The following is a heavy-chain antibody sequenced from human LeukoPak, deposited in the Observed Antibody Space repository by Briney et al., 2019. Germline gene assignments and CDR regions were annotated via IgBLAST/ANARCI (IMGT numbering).Heavy chain of an antibody. CDR3: ARRHVQYTSSSDPYYFDY. CDR1: GGSISSSSYY. D-gene: IGHD6-6*01. CDR2: IYYSGST. Sequence: SETLSLTCTVSGGSISSSSYYWGWIRQPPGKGLEWIGSIYYSGSTYYNPSLKSRVTISVDTSKNQFSLQLSSVTAADTAVYYCARRHVQYTSSSDPYYFDYWGQGTLVTVSS. J-gene: IGHJ4*02. V-gene: IGHV4-39*07.